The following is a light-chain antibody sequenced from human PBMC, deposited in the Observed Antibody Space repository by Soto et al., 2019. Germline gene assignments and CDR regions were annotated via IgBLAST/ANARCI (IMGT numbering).Light chain of an antibody. V-gene: IGKV3-15*01. CDR1: QSVSSN. J-gene: IGKJ1*01. Sequence: EIVMTQSPATLSVSPGERATISCRARQSVSSNLAWYQQKPGQAPRLLIYGASTRATGIPARFSGSGSGTEFTLTISSLQSEDFAVYYCQQYNNWPPWGTFGQGTKVDIK. CDR2: GAS. CDR3: QQYNNWPPWGT.